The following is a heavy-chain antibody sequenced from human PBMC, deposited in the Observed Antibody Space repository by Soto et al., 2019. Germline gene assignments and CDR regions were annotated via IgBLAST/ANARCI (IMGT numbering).Heavy chain of an antibody. D-gene: IGHD6-13*01. CDR1: GYTFTTYW. J-gene: IGHJ6*02. V-gene: IGHV5-10-1*01. CDR3: ARSFDSSSTYGMDV. CDR2: IDPSDSYT. Sequence: GESRKISCKGSGYTFTTYWINWVRQMPGKRLERMGRIDPSDSYTKYSPSFQGHVIMSADKSISTAYLHWSSLKASDTAIYYWARSFDSSSTYGMDVWGQGTTVTVSS.